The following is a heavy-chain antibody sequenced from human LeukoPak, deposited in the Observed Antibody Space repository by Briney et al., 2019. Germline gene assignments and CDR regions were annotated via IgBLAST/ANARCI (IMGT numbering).Heavy chain of an antibody. CDR2: IYPGDSDT. CDR3: ARHPLWSGYTLDY. Sequence: GESLKISCKGSGYSFTSYWIGWVRQMPVKGLEWMGIIYPGDSDTRYSPSFQGQVTISADKSISTAYLQWSSLKASDTAMYYCARHPLWSGYTLDYWGQGTLVTVSS. CDR1: GYSFTSYW. V-gene: IGHV5-51*01. J-gene: IGHJ4*02. D-gene: IGHD3-3*01.